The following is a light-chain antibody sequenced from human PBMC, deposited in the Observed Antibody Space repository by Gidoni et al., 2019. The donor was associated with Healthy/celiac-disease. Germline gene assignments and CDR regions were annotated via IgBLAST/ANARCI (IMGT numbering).Light chain of an antibody. V-gene: IGKV3-11*01. J-gene: IGKJ5*01. CDR1: QSVSSY. CDR3: QQRSNWPIT. Sequence: EIVLTQSPATLSLSPGERATLSCRTSQSVSSYLAWYQQKPGQAPRLLIYDASNRATGIPARFSGRVSGTDFTLAISSLEPEVFAVYYCQQRSNWPITFGQGTRLEIK. CDR2: DAS.